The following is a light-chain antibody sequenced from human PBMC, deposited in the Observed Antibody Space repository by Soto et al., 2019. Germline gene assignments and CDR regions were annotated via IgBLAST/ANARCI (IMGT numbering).Light chain of an antibody. CDR1: SSDIGSNP. J-gene: IGLJ2*01. Sequence: QSVLTQPPSASGTPGQRVAISCSGGSSDIGSNPVNWYLHLPGAAPKLLIYRDNQRPSGVPDRFSGSKSGTSASLTISGLQSEDEADYFCSAWDDNIYGQVFGGRTKVTVL. CDR2: RDN. V-gene: IGLV1-44*01. CDR3: SAWDDNIYGQV.